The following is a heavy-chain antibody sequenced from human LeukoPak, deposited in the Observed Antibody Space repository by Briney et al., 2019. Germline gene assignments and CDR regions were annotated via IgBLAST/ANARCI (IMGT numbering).Heavy chain of an antibody. Sequence: GGSLRLSCAASGFTFSSYPMSWVRQAPGKGLEWVSAVSGSGAGTYYADSVKGRFTVSRDNSKNTLYLQMNSLRAEDTAVYYCAKAIAAAGTYYFDYWGQGTLVTVSS. V-gene: IGHV3-23*01. J-gene: IGHJ4*02. CDR2: VSGSGAGT. CDR1: GFTFSSYP. CDR3: AKAIAAAGTYYFDY. D-gene: IGHD6-13*01.